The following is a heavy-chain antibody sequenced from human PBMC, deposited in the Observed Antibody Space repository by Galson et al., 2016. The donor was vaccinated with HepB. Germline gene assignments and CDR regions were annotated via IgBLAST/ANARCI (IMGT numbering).Heavy chain of an antibody. D-gene: IGHD4-17*01. CDR1: GYMLTNYY. Sequence: SVKVSCKASGYMLTNYYIYWVRQAPGQGLEWMGVINPSGGATTYAQKFQGRVTMTGDTSTSTVYMILSSLRAEDTAVYYCTRAGFDYGDYGTAFDIWGQGTMVTVSS. J-gene: IGHJ3*02. CDR2: INPSGGAT. CDR3: TRAGFDYGDYGTAFDI. V-gene: IGHV1-46*03.